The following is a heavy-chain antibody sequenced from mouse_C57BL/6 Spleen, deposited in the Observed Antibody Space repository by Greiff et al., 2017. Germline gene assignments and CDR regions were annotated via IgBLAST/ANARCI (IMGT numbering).Heavy chain of an antibody. Sequence: EVQGVESGGDLVKPGGSLKLSCAASGFTFSSYGMSWVRQTPDKRLEWVATISSGGSYTYYPDSVKGRFTISRDNAKNTLYLQLSSLKSEDTAMYYCARLNSNYDGDYFDYWGQGTTLTVSS. CDR1: GFTFSSYG. CDR3: ARLNSNYDGDYFDY. J-gene: IGHJ2*01. V-gene: IGHV5-6*01. CDR2: ISSGGSYT. D-gene: IGHD2-5*01.